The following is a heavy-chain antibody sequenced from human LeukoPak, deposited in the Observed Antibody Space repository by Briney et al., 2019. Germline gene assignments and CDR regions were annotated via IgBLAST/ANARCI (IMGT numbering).Heavy chain of an antibody. V-gene: IGHV4-61*01. J-gene: IGHJ3*02. CDR3: ARGPGPRMIVVVIRVGHAFDI. Sequence: SESLSLTCTVSDGSVSSSHYYWSWIRQPPGKGLEWIGYVYFSGITNYNPSLKSRVAISVGTPKNEFSLKLNSVTAADTAVYYCARGPGPRMIVVVIRVGHAFDIWGQGTMVTVSS. D-gene: IGHD3-22*01. CDR2: VYFSGIT. CDR1: DGSVSSSHYY.